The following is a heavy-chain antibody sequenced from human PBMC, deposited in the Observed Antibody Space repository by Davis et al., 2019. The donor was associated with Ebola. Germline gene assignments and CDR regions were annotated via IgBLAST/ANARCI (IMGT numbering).Heavy chain of an antibody. J-gene: IGHJ4*02. V-gene: IGHV3-9*01. CDR3: AKATGRYSSSSSLDY. CDR2: IGWNSGSI. Sequence: SLKISCAASGFTFDDYAMHWVRQAPGKGLEWVSGIGWNSGSIDYADSVKGRFTISRDNAKNSLYLQMNSLRAEDTALYSCAKATGRYSSSSSLDYWGQGTLVTVSS. CDR1: GFTFDDYA. D-gene: IGHD6-6*01.